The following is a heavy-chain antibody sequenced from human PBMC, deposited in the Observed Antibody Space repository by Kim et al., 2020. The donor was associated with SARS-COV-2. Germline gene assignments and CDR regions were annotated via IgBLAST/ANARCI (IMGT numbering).Heavy chain of an antibody. J-gene: IGHJ4*02. CDR3: AKDSRYSGGYLSDY. Sequence: APGKGRFTITRDNPKDTLYLQMNSLRAEDTAIYYCAKDSRYSGGYLSDYWGQGTPVTVSS. D-gene: IGHD1-26*01. V-gene: IGHV3-23*01.